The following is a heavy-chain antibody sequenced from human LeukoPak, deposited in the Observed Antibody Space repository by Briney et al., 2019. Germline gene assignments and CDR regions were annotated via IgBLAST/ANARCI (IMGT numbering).Heavy chain of an antibody. D-gene: IGHD2-15*01. Sequence: SDTLSLTCAVYGGSFSGYYWSWIRQPPGKGLEWIGEINHSGSTNYNPSLKSRVTISVDTSKNQFSLKLSSVTAADTAVYYCARDRYCSGGSCYSGGHDYWGQGTLVTVSS. CDR2: INHSGST. CDR3: ARDRYCSGGSCYSGGHDY. V-gene: IGHV4-34*01. CDR1: GGSFSGYY. J-gene: IGHJ4*02.